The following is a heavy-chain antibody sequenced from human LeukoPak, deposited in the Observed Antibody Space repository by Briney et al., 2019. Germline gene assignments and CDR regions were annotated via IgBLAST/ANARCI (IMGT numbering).Heavy chain of an antibody. CDR3: AGDRRNYDAYLNY. V-gene: IGHV1-69*13. J-gene: IGHJ4*02. Sequence: SVTVTRKACGGTLRNYALSWVRQAPGQGLEWMGRIFPIFATANYAQKFQGRVTITADESTSTAYMELSSLRSEDTAVYYCAGDRRNYDAYLNYWGRGTLVTVSS. D-gene: IGHD1-7*01. CDR1: GGTLRNYA. CDR2: IFPIFATA.